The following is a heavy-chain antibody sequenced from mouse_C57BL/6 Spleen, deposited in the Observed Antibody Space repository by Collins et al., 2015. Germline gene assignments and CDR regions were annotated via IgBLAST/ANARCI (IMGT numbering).Heavy chain of an antibody. J-gene: IGHJ4*01. V-gene: IGHV1S41*01. D-gene: IGHD1-1*01. CDR1: GYTFTSYW. CDR3: ALITTVVGYAMDY. Sequence: DLVKPGASVKLSCKASGYTFTSYWINWIKQRPGQGLEWIGRIAPGSGSTYYNEMFKGKATLTVDTSSSTAYIQLSSLSSEDSAVYFCALITTVVGYAMDYWGQGTSVHRLL. CDR2: IAPGSGST.